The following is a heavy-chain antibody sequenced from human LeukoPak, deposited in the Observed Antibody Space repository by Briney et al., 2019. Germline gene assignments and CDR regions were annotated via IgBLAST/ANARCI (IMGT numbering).Heavy chain of an antibody. CDR2: ISYDGSNK. D-gene: IGHD5-24*01. Sequence: GRSLRLSCAASGFTFSSYGMHWVRQAPGKGLEWVAVISYDGSNKYYADSVKGRFTISRDNSKNTLYLQMNSLRAEDTAVYYRAKEMATGDFDYWGQGTLVTVSS. CDR3: AKEMATGDFDY. CDR1: GFTFSSYG. V-gene: IGHV3-30*18. J-gene: IGHJ4*02.